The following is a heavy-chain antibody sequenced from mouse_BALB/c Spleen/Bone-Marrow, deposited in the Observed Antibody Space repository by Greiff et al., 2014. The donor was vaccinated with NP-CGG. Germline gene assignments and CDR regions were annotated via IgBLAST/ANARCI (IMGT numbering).Heavy chain of an antibody. J-gene: IGHJ2*01. CDR3: ARYDYDGVDY. D-gene: IGHD2-4*01. Sequence: EVKVEESGPGLVKPSQSLSLTCTVTGYSITSDYAWNWIRQFPGNKLEWMGYISYSGSTSYNPSLKSRISITRDTSKNQFFLQLNSVTNEDTATYYCARYDYDGVDYWGQGTTLTVSS. V-gene: IGHV3-2*02. CDR1: GYSITSDYA. CDR2: ISYSGST.